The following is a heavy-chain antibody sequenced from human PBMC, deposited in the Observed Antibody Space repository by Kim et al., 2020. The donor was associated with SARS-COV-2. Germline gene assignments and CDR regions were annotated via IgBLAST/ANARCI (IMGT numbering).Heavy chain of an antibody. CDR3: AREGDSSSWYCFDI. Sequence: AQKFQGRVTITADESTSTAYMELSSLRSEDTAVYYCAREGDSSSWYCFDIWGQGTMVTVSS. J-gene: IGHJ3*02. V-gene: IGHV1-69*01. D-gene: IGHD6-13*01.